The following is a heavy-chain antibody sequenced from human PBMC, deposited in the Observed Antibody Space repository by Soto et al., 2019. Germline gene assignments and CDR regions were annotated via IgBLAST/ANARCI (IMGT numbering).Heavy chain of an antibody. D-gene: IGHD6-13*01. CDR3: ATSIAAAGTGNYYYGMDV. Sequence: PGESLKISCKGSGYSFTSYWIGWVRQMPGKGLEWMGIIYPGDSDTRYSPSFQGQVTISADKSISTAYLRWSSLKASDTAMYYCATSIAAAGTGNYYYGMDVWGQGTTVTVSS. V-gene: IGHV5-51*01. J-gene: IGHJ6*02. CDR1: GYSFTSYW. CDR2: IYPGDSDT.